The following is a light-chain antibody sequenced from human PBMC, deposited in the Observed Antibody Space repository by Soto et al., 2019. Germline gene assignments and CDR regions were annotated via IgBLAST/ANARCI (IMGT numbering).Light chain of an antibody. CDR2: GAS. CDR1: QTVSSSY. CDR3: HHSGSSPET. V-gene: IGKV3-20*01. J-gene: IGKJ1*01. Sequence: IVLTQSPATLSLSPGERATLSCRARQTVSSSYLAWYQQKPGQAPRLLIYGASSRATGIPDRFSGRGSGTDFTLTISRLEPEDFAVYYCHHSGSSPETFGQGTKVDIK.